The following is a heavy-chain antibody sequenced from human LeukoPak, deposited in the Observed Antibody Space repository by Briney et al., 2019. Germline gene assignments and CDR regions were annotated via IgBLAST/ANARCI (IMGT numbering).Heavy chain of an antibody. V-gene: IGHV1-2*02. J-gene: IGHJ4*02. CDR3: ATEVTD. Sequence: ASVKVSCKASGYTFSGYYMHWGRQAPGQGLEWMGWINPNSGGTKYAQKFQGRVTMTRDTCISTAYMELSRLRSDDTAVYYCATEVTDWGQGTLVTVSS. CDR1: GYTFSGYY. CDR2: INPNSGGT. D-gene: IGHD5-18*01.